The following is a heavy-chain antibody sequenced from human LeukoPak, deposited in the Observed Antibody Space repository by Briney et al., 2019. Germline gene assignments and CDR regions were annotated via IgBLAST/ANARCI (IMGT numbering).Heavy chain of an antibody. CDR1: RYTFTGYY. J-gene: IGHJ3*02. V-gene: IGHV1-2*02. CDR2: INPKSGGT. D-gene: IGHD3-10*01. CDR3: VRDGMGVASKNGFDI. Sequence: ASVKVSCKASRYTFTGYYMHWVRQAPGQGLEWMGWINPKSGGTNYAQKFQGRVTMTRDTSISTAYMELSRLRSDDMAVYYCVRDGMGVASKNGFDIWGQGTMVTVSS.